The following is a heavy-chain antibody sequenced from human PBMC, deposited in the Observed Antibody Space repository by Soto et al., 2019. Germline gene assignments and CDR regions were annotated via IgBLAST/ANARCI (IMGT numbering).Heavy chain of an antibody. CDR3: AIGYGDYDYFDY. V-gene: IGHV3-33*01. CDR1: GFSFSRYG. Sequence: GGSLRLSCAASGFSFSRYGMHWVRQPPGKGLEWVAVIWYDGSNKYYGDSVKGRFTISRDNSNNTLYLQMNSLRAEDTAVYYCAIGYGDYDYFDYWGQGTLVTVS. D-gene: IGHD4-17*01. J-gene: IGHJ4*02. CDR2: IWYDGSNK.